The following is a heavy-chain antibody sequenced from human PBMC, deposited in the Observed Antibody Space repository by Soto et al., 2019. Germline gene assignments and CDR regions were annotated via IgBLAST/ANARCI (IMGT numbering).Heavy chain of an antibody. J-gene: IGHJ4*02. CDR3: ASHSGSYYNDY. CDR1: GGTFSSYT. Sequence: QVQLVQSGAEVKKPGSSVKVSCKASGGTFSSYTINWVRQAPGQGLEWMGRIIPILGIANYAQKFQGRGTITADKSTSTASMELSSLRSEDTAVYYCASHSGSYYNDYWGQGTLVTVSS. D-gene: IGHD3-10*01. CDR2: IIPILGIA. V-gene: IGHV1-69*02.